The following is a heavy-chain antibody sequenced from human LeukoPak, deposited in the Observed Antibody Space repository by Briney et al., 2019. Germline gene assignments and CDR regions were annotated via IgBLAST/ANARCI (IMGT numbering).Heavy chain of an antibody. CDR3: AKVGAADAFDI. J-gene: IGHJ3*02. D-gene: IGHD1-26*01. CDR1: GFTFSTYG. CDR2: ISYDGSNK. V-gene: IGHV3-30*18. Sequence: GRSLRLSCAASGFTFSTYGMHWVRQAPGKGLEWVTFISYDGSNKFYAGSVKGRFTISRHNSMNTLYVQMNSLRAEDTAVYYCAKVGAADAFDIWGQGTMVTVSS.